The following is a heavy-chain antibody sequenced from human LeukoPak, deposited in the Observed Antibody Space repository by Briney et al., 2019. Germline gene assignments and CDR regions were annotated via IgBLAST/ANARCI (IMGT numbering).Heavy chain of an antibody. V-gene: IGHV4-61*01. CDR1: GGSVSSGSYY. CDR3: ARSLEPDSYWFDP. CDR2: IYYSGST. Sequence: PSETLSLTCTVSGGSVSSGSYYWSWIRQPPGKGLEWIGYIYYSGSTNYNPSLKSRVTISVDTSKNQFSLKLSSVTAADTAVYYCARSLEPDSYWFDPWGQGTLVTVSS. J-gene: IGHJ5*02. D-gene: IGHD1-1*01.